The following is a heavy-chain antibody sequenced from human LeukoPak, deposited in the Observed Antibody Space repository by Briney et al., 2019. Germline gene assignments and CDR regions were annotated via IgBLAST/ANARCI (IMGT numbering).Heavy chain of an antibody. CDR3: ARDPATPFYFDY. V-gene: IGHV1-2*02. D-gene: IGHD6-25*01. CDR2: INPNSGGT. Sequence: ASAKVSCKASGYTFTGYYMHWVRQAPGQGLEWMGWINPNSGGTNYAQKFQGRVTMTRDTSISTAYMELSRLRSDDTAVYYCARDPATPFYFDYWGQGTLVTVSS. J-gene: IGHJ4*02. CDR1: GYTFTGYY.